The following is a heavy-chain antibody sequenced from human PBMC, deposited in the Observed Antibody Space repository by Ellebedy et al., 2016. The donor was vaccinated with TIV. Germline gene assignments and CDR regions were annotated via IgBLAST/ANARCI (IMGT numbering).Heavy chain of an antibody. D-gene: IGHD2-15*01. V-gene: IGHV4-34*01. Sequence: SETLSLXXAVYGGSFSGYYWSWIRQSPGKGLEWIGEINHSGNTNYKTSLKGRVTISVDTSKNQFSLKLTSVTAADTAVYYSARGYCSGGSCHFDYWGQGTRVTVSS. CDR2: INHSGNT. CDR1: GGSFSGYY. CDR3: ARGYCSGGSCHFDY. J-gene: IGHJ4*02.